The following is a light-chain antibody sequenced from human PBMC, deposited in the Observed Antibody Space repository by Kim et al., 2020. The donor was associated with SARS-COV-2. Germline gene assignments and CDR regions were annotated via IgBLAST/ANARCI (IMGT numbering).Light chain of an antibody. Sequence: SYELTQPPSVSVSPGQTASITCPGHELGRNYASWYQQRPGQSPVLVIYRDGKRPSGIPERFSGSTSGNTATLTISGTQPMEEADYYCQAWDNSIVVFGGG. CDR1: ELGRNY. CDR3: QAWDNSIVV. CDR2: RDG. V-gene: IGLV3-1*01. J-gene: IGLJ2*01.